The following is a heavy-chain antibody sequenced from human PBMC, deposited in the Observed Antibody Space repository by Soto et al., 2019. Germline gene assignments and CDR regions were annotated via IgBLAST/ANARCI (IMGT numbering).Heavy chain of an antibody. CDR1: GGSISSYY. V-gene: IGHV4-59*12. CDR3: ARTESGTFDP. Sequence: SETLSLTCTVSGGSISSYYWSWIRQPPGKGLEWIGYIYFTGSTNYNPSLKSRVTISVDRSKNQFSLKLSSVTAADTAVYYCARTESGTFDPWGQGTLVTVSS. J-gene: IGHJ5*02. CDR2: IYFTGST. D-gene: IGHD1-7*01.